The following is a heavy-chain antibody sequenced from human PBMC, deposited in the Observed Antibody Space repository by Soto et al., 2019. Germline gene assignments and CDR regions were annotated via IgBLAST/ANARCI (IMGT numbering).Heavy chain of an antibody. J-gene: IGHJ4*02. Sequence: HLQLQESGPGLVKPSETVSLTCTVSGDSISSLSYFWGWIRQAPGKGLEWSGSIYYSGSTYYDPSLRRRVTISVDTSKNQFSLRLTSVTAADTAVYYSARLTRDDFWSGYLGDYFDYWGQGILVTVSS. CDR3: ARLTRDDFWSGYLGDYFDY. D-gene: IGHD3-3*01. V-gene: IGHV4-39*01. CDR1: GDSISSLSYF. CDR2: IYYSGST.